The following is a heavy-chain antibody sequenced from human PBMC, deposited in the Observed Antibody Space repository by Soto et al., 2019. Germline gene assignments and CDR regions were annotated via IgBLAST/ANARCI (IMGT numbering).Heavy chain of an antibody. Sequence: PGGSLRLSCVASGFTFSGYGMHWVRQAPGKGLEWVAVIWYDGSNQYYGDSVKGRFTISRDNSKNTLSLQMDSLRADDTAVYYCARDGGAYKWNYFDYWGQGTLVTVSS. D-gene: IGHD1-20*01. V-gene: IGHV3-33*01. CDR3: ARDGGAYKWNYFDY. J-gene: IGHJ4*02. CDR2: IWYDGSNQ. CDR1: GFTFSGYG.